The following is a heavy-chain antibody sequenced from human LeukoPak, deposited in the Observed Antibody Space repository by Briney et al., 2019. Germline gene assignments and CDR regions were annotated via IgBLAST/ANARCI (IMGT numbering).Heavy chain of an antibody. V-gene: IGHV4-34*01. CDR2: INHSGST. J-gene: IGHJ5*02. D-gene: IGHD2-2*01. CDR1: GGSFSGYY. Sequence: SETLSLTCAVYGGSFSGYYWSWIRQPPGKGLEWIGEINHSGSTNYNPPLKSRVTISVDTSKNQFSLKLSSVTAADTAVYYCARVDHCSSTSCFNPYNWFDPWGQGTLVTVSS. CDR3: ARVDHCSSTSCFNPYNWFDP.